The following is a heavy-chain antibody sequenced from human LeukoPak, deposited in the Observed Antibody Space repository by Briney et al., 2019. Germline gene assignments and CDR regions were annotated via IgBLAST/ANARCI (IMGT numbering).Heavy chain of an antibody. CDR2: ISPSGGST. CDR1: GYTFTGYW. Sequence: ASVKVSCKAFGYTFTGYWMHWVRQAPGQGPEWMGVISPSGGSTIYAQEFKGRVTLTRDTSMSTDYLELSSLRSEDTAVYYCARGPIIDIAIVPAADEYYYMDVWGKGTTVTVSS. J-gene: IGHJ6*03. CDR3: ARGPIIDIAIVPAADEYYYMDV. V-gene: IGHV1-46*01. D-gene: IGHD2-2*01.